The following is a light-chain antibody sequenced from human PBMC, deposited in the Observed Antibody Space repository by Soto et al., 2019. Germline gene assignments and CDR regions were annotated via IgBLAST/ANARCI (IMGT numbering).Light chain of an antibody. CDR1: ISDVGGSNY. V-gene: IGLV2-14*03. CDR3: CSYTSSNTYV. CDR2: DVR. Sequence: QSALTQPASVSGSPGQSITISCTGTISDVGGSNYVSWYQQHPGSAPKLMIYDVRNRPSGVSNRFSGSKSGDTASLTISGLQAEDEADYYCCSYTSSNTYVFGTGTKLTVL. J-gene: IGLJ1*01.